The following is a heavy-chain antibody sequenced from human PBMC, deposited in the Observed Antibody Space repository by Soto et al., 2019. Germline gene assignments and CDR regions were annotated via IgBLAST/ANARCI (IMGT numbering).Heavy chain of an antibody. Sequence: QVQLQESGPGLVKPSQTLSLTCSVSGDSVTSGDYYWTWVRQSPGKGLEWIGYISYSGNTAYNPSLSSRLTISLDTSKNHFSLKLHAATAADTAVYYCARESDFWDDAYMRTFDIWGQGTKVTVSS. CDR1: GDSVTSGDYY. V-gene: IGHV4-30-4*01. J-gene: IGHJ3*02. D-gene: IGHD3-3*01. CDR2: ISYSGNT. CDR3: ARESDFWDDAYMRTFDI.